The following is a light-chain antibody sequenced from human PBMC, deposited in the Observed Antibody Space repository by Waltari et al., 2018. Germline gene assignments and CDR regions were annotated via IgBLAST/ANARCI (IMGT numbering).Light chain of an antibody. CDR2: TTS. Sequence: QSVLTQPPSASGTPGQRVTIPRSGRFSSIGRNPVNWYQQPPGTAPKLLIYTTSQRPSVVPDLSSGSKSGTSASLVISGLQSEDEADYYCAAWDDSLNGWVFGGGTKLTVL. CDR1: FSSIGRNP. CDR3: AAWDDSLNGWV. J-gene: IGLJ3*02. V-gene: IGLV1-44*01.